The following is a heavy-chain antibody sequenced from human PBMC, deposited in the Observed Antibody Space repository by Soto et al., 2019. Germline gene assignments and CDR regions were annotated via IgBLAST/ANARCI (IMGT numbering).Heavy chain of an antibody. D-gene: IGHD6-19*01. Sequence: ASVKVSCKVSGYTLTELSMHWVRQAPGKGLEWMGGFDPEDGETIYAQKFQGRVTMTEDTSTDTAYMELSSLRSEDTAVYYCATSTGIAVAGSVGYCFDSWGQGTRVTVSS. CDR1: GYTLTELS. J-gene: IGHJ5*01. CDR2: FDPEDGET. CDR3: ATSTGIAVAGSVGYCFDS. V-gene: IGHV1-24*01.